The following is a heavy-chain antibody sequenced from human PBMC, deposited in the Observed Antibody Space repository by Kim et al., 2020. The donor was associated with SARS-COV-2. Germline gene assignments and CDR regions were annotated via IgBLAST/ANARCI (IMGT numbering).Heavy chain of an antibody. CDR1: GYSFTNYW. CDR2: IDPSDSYT. V-gene: IGHV5-10-1*01. Sequence: GESLKISCKGSGYSFTNYWISWVRQMPGKGLEWMGRIDPSDSYTNYSPSFQGHVTISADKSITTAYLQWSSLKASDTAMYYCARVASSGGNFDYWGQGTLVTVSS. D-gene: IGHD3-22*01. J-gene: IGHJ4*02. CDR3: ARVASSGGNFDY.